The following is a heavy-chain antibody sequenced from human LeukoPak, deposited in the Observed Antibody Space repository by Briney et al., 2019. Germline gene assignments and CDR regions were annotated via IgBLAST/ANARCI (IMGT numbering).Heavy chain of an antibody. V-gene: IGHV1-69*13. CDR1: GGTFSSYA. D-gene: IGHD2-15*01. CDR3: ARTTPSTPPLGY. Sequence: ASVKVSCKASGGTFSSYAISWVQQAPGQGLEWMGGIIPIFGTANYAQKFQGRVTITADESTSTAYMELSSLRSEDTAVYYCARTTPSTPPLGYWGQGTLVTVSS. CDR2: IIPIFGTA. J-gene: IGHJ4*02.